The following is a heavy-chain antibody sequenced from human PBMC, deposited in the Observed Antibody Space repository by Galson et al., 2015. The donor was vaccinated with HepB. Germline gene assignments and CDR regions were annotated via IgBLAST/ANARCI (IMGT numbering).Heavy chain of an antibody. J-gene: IGHJ4*02. CDR2: IIPIFGTA. Sequence: SVKVSCKASGGTFSSYAISWVRQAPGQGLEWMGGIIPIFGTANYAQKFQGRVTITADESTSTAYMELSSLRSEDTAVYYCARQEYYYDSSGYSPHFPFDYWGQGTLVTVSS. CDR1: GGTFSSYA. D-gene: IGHD3-22*01. V-gene: IGHV1-69*13. CDR3: ARQEYYYDSSGYSPHFPFDY.